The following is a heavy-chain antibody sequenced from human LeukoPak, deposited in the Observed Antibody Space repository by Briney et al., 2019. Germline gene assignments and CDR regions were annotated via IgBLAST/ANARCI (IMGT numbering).Heavy chain of an antibody. V-gene: IGHV4-61*01. CDR1: GGSISSSSYY. J-gene: IGHJ3*02. CDR3: ARQLGFCSGVTCYWGAFAI. Sequence: PSETLSLTCTVSGGSISSSSYYWSWIRQPPGKGLEWIAYIFHSGSTNYNPSLKSRVTISVDASKNQFSLKLSSVTAADTAVYYCARQLGFCSGVTCYWGAFAIWGQGTMVTVSS. CDR2: IFHSGST. D-gene: IGHD2-15*01.